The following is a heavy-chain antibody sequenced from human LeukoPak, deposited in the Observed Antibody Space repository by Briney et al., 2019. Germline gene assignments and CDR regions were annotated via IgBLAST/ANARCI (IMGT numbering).Heavy chain of an antibody. V-gene: IGHV4-4*07. CDR3: ARAGYTISSYRFDY. CDR1: GGSINSYW. J-gene: IGHJ4*02. Sequence: PSETLSLTCSGSGGSINSYWWSWIRQPAGKGLEFIGRIYTTGMTNYNPSLKSRVSMSVDTSKNQFSLELRSVTAADTAVYFCARAGYTISSYRFDYWGQGALVTVSS. CDR2: IYTTGMT. D-gene: IGHD3-16*02.